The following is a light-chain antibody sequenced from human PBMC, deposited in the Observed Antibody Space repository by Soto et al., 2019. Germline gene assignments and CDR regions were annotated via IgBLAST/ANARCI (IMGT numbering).Light chain of an antibody. Sequence: DIPMTQSPSSLSASVGYRVTITCRASQGINNYVAWYQQKPGKPPKLLIYAASTLQSGVPSRFSGSGSGTDFTLTINSLQPEDVATYSCQKYSSVPVFGPGTKVDIK. J-gene: IGKJ3*01. CDR2: AAS. CDR1: QGINNY. V-gene: IGKV1-27*01. CDR3: QKYSSVPV.